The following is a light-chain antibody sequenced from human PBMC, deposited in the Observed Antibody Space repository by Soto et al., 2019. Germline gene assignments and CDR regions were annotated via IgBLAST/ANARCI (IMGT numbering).Light chain of an antibody. CDR2: AAV. Sequence: EIVVTQSPTTLSVSLGDRATLSCRASQNIAGNLAWYQQQPGQAPRLLIYAAVTRATGVPARFSGSGSETDFTLTISSLQSEDFAVYYCQQYHHWPQTFGLGTMVEVK. V-gene: IGKV3-15*01. J-gene: IGKJ1*01. CDR1: QNIAGN. CDR3: QQYHHWPQT.